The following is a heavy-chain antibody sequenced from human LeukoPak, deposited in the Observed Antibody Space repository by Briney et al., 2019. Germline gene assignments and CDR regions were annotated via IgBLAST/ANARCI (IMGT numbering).Heavy chain of an antibody. D-gene: IGHD3-9*01. Sequence: SVKVSCKASGGTFSSSAISWVRQAPGQGLEWMGGIIPIFGTANYAQKFQGRVTITTDESTSTAYMELSSLRSEDTAVYYCAREGILTGFYDYWGQGTLVTVSS. CDR1: GGTFSSSA. V-gene: IGHV1-69*05. CDR2: IIPIFGTA. CDR3: AREGILTGFYDY. J-gene: IGHJ4*02.